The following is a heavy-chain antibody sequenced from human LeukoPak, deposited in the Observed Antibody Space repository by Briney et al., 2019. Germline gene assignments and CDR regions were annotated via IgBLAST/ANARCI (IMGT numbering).Heavy chain of an antibody. CDR2: INPNSGGT. Sequence: GASVKVACKTSGYTFTGYYMHWVRQAPGQGLEWMGWINPNSGGTNYAQKFQGRVTMTRDTSISTANMELSRLRSDDTAVYYCARGWGGSPPFDYCGQGTLVIVSS. CDR1: GYTFTGYY. J-gene: IGHJ4*02. D-gene: IGHD1-26*01. CDR3: ARGWGGSPPFDY. V-gene: IGHV1-2*02.